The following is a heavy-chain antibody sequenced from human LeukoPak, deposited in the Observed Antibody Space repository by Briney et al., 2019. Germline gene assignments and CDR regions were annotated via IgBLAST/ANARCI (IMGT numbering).Heavy chain of an antibody. D-gene: IGHD5-18*01. Sequence: SETLSLTCTVSGGSISGFYWSWIRQPAGKGLEWIGRIYTSGSTNYNPSPKSRVTMSLDTSKNQFSLKLSSVTAADTAVYYCARVKLSHRYSYGYDPYYFDSWGQGTLVTVSS. J-gene: IGHJ4*02. CDR3: ARVKLSHRYSYGYDPYYFDS. V-gene: IGHV4-4*07. CDR2: IYTSGST. CDR1: GGSISGFY.